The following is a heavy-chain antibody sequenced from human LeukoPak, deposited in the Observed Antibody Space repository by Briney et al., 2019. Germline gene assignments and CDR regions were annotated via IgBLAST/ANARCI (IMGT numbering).Heavy chain of an antibody. J-gene: IGHJ4*02. Sequence: GASVNVSCKASGYTFTSYGISWVRQAPGQGLEWMGWISAYNGNTNYAQKLQGRVTMTTDTSTSTAYMELRSLRSDDTAVYYCARRGSGSYRDYFDYWGQGTLVTVSS. CDR1: GYTFTSYG. V-gene: IGHV1-18*01. CDR3: ARRGSGSYRDYFDY. D-gene: IGHD1-26*01. CDR2: ISAYNGNT.